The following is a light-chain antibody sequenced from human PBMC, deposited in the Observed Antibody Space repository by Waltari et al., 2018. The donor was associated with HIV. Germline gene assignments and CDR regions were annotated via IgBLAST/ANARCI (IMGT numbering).Light chain of an antibody. CDR2: DAS. V-gene: IGKV1-13*02. CDR3: QQFHTFPPLT. J-gene: IGKJ4*01. CDR1: QGISSA. Sequence: AIQLTQSPSSLSASVGDRVSITCRASQGISSALAWYQQQPGKVPKLLIYDASTLESGVPSRFSGSGSGTEFTLTISSLRPEDFATYYCQQFHTFPPLTFGGGTKVEIK.